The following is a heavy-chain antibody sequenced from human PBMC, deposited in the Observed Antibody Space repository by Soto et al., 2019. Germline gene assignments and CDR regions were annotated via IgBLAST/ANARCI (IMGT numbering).Heavy chain of an antibody. CDR1: GDSISSYY. CDR2: IYYSGST. J-gene: IGHJ5*02. Sequence: SETLSLTCPVSGDSISSYYWSWIRQPPGKGLEWIGYIYYSGSTNYSPSLQSRVTISVDTSKNQFSLKLSSVTAADTAVYFCGRQTTKYNWFDPWGLGTLVTVSS. V-gene: IGHV4-59*08. CDR3: GRQTTKYNWFDP. D-gene: IGHD1-7*01.